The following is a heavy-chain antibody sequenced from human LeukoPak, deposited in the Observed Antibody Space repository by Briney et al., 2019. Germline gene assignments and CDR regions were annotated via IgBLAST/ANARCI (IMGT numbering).Heavy chain of an antibody. CDR3: TRDLPYDFWSGYYPKYYFDY. D-gene: IGHD3-3*01. V-gene: IGHV3-49*03. CDR1: GFTFGDYA. Sequence: GGSLRLSCTASGFTFGDYAMSWFRQAPGKGLEWVGFIRSKAYGGTTEYAASVKGRFTISRDDSKSIAYLQMNSLKTEDTAVYYCTRDLPYDFWSGYYPKYYFDYWGQGTLVTVSS. J-gene: IGHJ4*02. CDR2: IRSKAYGGTT.